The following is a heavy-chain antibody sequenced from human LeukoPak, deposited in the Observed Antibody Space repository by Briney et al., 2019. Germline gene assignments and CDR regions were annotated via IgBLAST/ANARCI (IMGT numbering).Heavy chain of an antibody. V-gene: IGHV3-48*03. CDR2: ISSSGSTI. J-gene: IGHJ4*02. CDR3: ARVRSGLIDY. Sequence: SGGSLRLSCAASGFTFSSYEMNWVRQAPGKGLEWVSYISSSGSTIYYADSVKGRFTISRDNSKNTLYLQMGSLRDEDMGVYYCARVRSGLIDYWGQGTLVTVSS. CDR1: GFTFSSYE. D-gene: IGHD3-3*01.